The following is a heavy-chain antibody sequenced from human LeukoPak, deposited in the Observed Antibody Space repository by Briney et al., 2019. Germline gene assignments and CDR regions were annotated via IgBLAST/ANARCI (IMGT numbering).Heavy chain of an antibody. D-gene: IGHD4-23*01. CDR2: IYHSGST. Sequence: SETLSLTCTVSGGSIRSYYWGWIRQPPGKGLEWIGYIYHSGSTNYNPSLKSRVTISVDTSKNQFSLKLSSVTAADTAVYYCARENNDYGGKKAFDYWGQGTLVTVSS. V-gene: IGHV4-59*12. CDR1: GGSIRSYY. CDR3: ARENNDYGGKKAFDY. J-gene: IGHJ4*02.